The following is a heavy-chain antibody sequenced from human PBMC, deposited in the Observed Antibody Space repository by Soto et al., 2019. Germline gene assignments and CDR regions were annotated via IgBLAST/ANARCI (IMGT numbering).Heavy chain of an antibody. V-gene: IGHV3-23*01. D-gene: IGHD4-17*01. Sequence: GGSLRLSCAASGFTFSSYGMHWVRRAPGKGLEWVSAISGSGGSTYYADSVKGRFTISRDNSKNTLYLQMNSLRAEDTAVYYCAKDLYGDYDYYYYYGMDVWGQGTTVTVSS. J-gene: IGHJ6*02. CDR1: GFTFSSYG. CDR2: ISGSGGST. CDR3: AKDLYGDYDYYYYYGMDV.